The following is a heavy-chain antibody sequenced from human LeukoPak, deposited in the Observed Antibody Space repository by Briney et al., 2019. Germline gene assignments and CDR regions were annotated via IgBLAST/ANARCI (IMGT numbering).Heavy chain of an antibody. CDR1: GDNVSSVIAH. V-gene: IGHV6-1*01. CDR2: TYYRSKWYN. Sequence: SQTLSHTLASSGDNVSSVIAHWNAISQSPSRGLEWLGRTYYRSKWYNDYAVSVKSRITINPDTSKNQFSLQLNSLPTEDPAVYYCAREGLLWRGEFPYHVDDGGRGTLVTVSS. CDR3: AREGLLWRGEFPYHVDD. D-gene: IGHD3-10*01. J-gene: IGHJ4*02.